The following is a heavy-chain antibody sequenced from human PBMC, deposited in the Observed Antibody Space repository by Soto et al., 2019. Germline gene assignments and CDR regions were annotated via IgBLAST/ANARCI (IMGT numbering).Heavy chain of an antibody. V-gene: IGHV4-59*08. J-gene: IGHJ4*02. CDR2: IYYSGST. Sequence: SETLSLTCTVSGGSISSYYWSWIRQPPGKGLEWIGYIYYSGSTNYNPSLKSRVTISVDTSKNQFSLKLSSVTAADTAVYYCARRGEGDPLFDYWGQGTLVTVSS. CDR3: ARRGEGDPLFDY. D-gene: IGHD2-21*01. CDR1: GGSISSYY.